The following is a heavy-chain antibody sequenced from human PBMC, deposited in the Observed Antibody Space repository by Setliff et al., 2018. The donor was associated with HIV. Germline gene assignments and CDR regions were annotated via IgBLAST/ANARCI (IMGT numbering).Heavy chain of an antibody. CDR3: ARSLWLGDIQH. CDR2: IYTSGST. V-gene: IGHV4-61*09. J-gene: IGHJ1*01. D-gene: IGHD2-21*01. CDR1: GGSISSGSYY. Sequence: KASETLSLTCTVSGGSISSGSYYWSWIRQPAGKGLEWIGHIYTSGSTNYNPSLKSRVTISVDTSKNQFSLKLSSVTAADTAVYYCARSLWLGDIQHWGQGTLVT.